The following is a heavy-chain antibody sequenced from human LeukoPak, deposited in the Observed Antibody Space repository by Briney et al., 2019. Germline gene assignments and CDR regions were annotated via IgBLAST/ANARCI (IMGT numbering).Heavy chain of an antibody. D-gene: IGHD3-22*01. V-gene: IGHV3-21*01. J-gene: IGHJ4*02. CDR1: GFTFSSYG. CDR2: ISSSSSYI. CDR3: ARVLYYYDSSGYYKDY. Sequence: GGSLRLSCAVSGFTFSSYGMSWVRQAPGKGLEWVSSISSSSSYIYYADSVKGRFTISRDNAKNSLYLQMNSLRAEDTAVYYCARVLYYYDSSGYYKDYWGQGTLVTVSS.